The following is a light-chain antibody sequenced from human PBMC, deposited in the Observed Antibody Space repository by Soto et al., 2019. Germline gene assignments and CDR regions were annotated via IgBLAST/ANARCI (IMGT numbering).Light chain of an antibody. J-gene: IGLJ1*01. CDR3: SSYTTTDTYV. Sequence: QSVLTQPPSASGTPGQRVTISCSGSSSNIANNYVCWYQQLPGTAPKLLIYTNTQRPSGVPDRFSGSKSATSASLAISGLRSEDEADYYCSSYTTTDTYVFGTGTKLTVL. V-gene: IGLV1-47*02. CDR1: SSNIANNY. CDR2: TNT.